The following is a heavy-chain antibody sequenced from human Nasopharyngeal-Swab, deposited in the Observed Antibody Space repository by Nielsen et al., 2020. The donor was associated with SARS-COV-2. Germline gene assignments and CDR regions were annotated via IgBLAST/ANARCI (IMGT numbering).Heavy chain of an antibody. CDR2: TKEDGTVT. D-gene: IGHD2-21*02. Sequence: GGSLRLSCAATGFTFSSYWMSWVRQAPGRGLEWLAHTKEDGTVTHYVDSVRGRFTVSRDNAKNSLFLQMNSLRAEDTAVYYCARGGLGSNVVVTATDAFDIWGQGTMVTVSS. V-gene: IGHV3-7*03. CDR1: GFTFSSYW. CDR3: ARGGLGSNVVVTATDAFDI. J-gene: IGHJ3*02.